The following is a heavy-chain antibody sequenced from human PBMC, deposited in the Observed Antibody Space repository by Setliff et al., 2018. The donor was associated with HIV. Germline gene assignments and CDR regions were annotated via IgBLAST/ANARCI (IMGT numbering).Heavy chain of an antibody. Sequence: PSETLSLTCTVSDSGTYYWSWIRQPAGKGLEWIGRVSSRGDTNYNPSLQSRVTISVDTSRNQFSLRLRSVTAADTAVYYCARTGASSAWYLDYWGQGILVTVS. CDR2: VSSRGDT. J-gene: IGHJ4*02. CDR3: ARTGASSAWYLDY. CDR1: DSGTYY. V-gene: IGHV4-4*07. D-gene: IGHD6-19*01.